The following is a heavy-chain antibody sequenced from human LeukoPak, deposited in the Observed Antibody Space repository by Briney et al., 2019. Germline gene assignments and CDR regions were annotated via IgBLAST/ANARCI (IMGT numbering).Heavy chain of an antibody. CDR3: ARDPIVVVPAALTDYYYYGMDV. D-gene: IGHD2-2*01. CDR2: IYTSGST. V-gene: IGHV4-4*07. J-gene: IGHJ6*02. CDR1: GGSISSYY. Sequence: SETLSLTRTVSGGSISSYYWSWIRQPAGKGLEWIGRIYTSGSTNYNPSLKSRVTMSVDTSKNQFSLKLSSVTAADTAVYYCARDPIVVVPAALTDYYYYGMDVWGQGTTVTVSS.